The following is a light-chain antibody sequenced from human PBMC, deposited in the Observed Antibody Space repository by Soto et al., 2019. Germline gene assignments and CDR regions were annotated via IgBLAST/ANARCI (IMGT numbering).Light chain of an antibody. CDR1: SSNLGAGYD. V-gene: IGLV1-40*01. CDR2: GTR. J-gene: IGLJ3*02. Sequence: QSVLTQPPSVSGAPGQRVTISCTGNSSNLGAGYDVHWYQQLPGAAPKLVIFGTRNPPSGIPERFSGSKSGTSASLAITGLQAEDEADYYCQAYDYSLTASVFGGGTKLTVL. CDR3: QAYDYSLTASV.